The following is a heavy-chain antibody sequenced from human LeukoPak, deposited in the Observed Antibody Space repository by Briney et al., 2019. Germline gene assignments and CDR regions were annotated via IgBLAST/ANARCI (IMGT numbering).Heavy chain of an antibody. Sequence: PGGSLRLSCAASGFTFSSYEMNWVRQAPGKGLEWVSYISGSGSAISYADSVKGRFTISRDNSKNTLYLQMNSLRAEDTAVYYCAKAWTTSMFYNWFDPWGQGTLVTVSS. V-gene: IGHV3-48*03. J-gene: IGHJ5*02. CDR1: GFTFSSYE. CDR2: ISGSGSAI. D-gene: IGHD4-17*01. CDR3: AKAWTTSMFYNWFDP.